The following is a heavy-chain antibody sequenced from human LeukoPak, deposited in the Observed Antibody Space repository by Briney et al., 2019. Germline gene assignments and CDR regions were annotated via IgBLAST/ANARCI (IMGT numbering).Heavy chain of an antibody. J-gene: IGHJ4*02. CDR3: ARVRYSGYVDY. Sequence: SETLSLTCAVYGGSFSGYYWSWIRQPPGKGLEWIGEINHSGGTNYNPSLKSRVTISVDTSKNQFSLKLSSVTAADTAVYYCARVRYSGYVDYWGQGTLVTVSS. CDR2: INHSGGT. V-gene: IGHV4-34*01. CDR1: GGSFSGYY. D-gene: IGHD5-12*01.